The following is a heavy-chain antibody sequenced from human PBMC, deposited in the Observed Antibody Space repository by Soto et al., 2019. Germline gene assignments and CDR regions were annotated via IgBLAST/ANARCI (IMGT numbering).Heavy chain of an antibody. CDR2: IIPIFGKT. J-gene: IGHJ6*02. V-gene: IGHV1-69*13. Sequence: ASVKVSCKASGGTFSSYAISWVRQAPGQGLEWKGRIIPIFGKTKYAQKFQGRGTITADETTSTDYKELSSPRSEDTAVYYCARGGVRYSGYDSSLGVDYYYYYGMDVWGQGTTVTVSS. CDR1: GGTFSSYA. CDR3: ARGGVRYSGYDSSLGVDYYYYYGMDV. D-gene: IGHD5-12*01.